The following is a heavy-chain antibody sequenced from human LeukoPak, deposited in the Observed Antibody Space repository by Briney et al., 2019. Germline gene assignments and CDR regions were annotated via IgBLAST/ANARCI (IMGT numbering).Heavy chain of an antibody. CDR2: IIPIFGTA. J-gene: IGHJ6*03. CDR1: GGTFSSYA. CDR3: ARAPQGYYYYYYMDV. Sequence: AASVKVSCKASGGTFSSYAISWVRQAPGQGLEWMGGIIPIFGTANYAQKFQGRVTITADKSTSTAYMELSSLRSEDTAVYYCARAPQGYYYYYYMDVWGKGTTVTISS. V-gene: IGHV1-69*06.